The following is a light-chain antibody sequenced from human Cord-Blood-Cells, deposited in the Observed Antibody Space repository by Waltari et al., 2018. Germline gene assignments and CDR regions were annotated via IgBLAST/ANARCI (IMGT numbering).Light chain of an antibody. V-gene: IGLV2-14*01. CDR2: DVS. CDR1: SSDVGGYNY. Sequence: QSALTQPASVSGSPGQSITISCTGTSSDVGGYNYVPWYQQHPGKAPTLMIYDVSNRPSGVSNRFSGSKSGNTASLTISGLQAEDEADYYCSSYTSSSPWVFGGGTKLTVL. J-gene: IGLJ3*02. CDR3: SSYTSSSPWV.